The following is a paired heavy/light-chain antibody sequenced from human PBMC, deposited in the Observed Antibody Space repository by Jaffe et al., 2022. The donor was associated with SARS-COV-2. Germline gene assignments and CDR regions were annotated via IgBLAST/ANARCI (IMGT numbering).Light chain of an antibody. V-gene: IGKV3-11*01. CDR1: QSISNY. CDR3: HQRSSWPPGA. CDR2: DAS. J-gene: IGKJ2*01. Sequence: EIVLTQSPATLSLSPGERATLSCRASQSISNYLAWYQQRPGQAPRLLIYDASNRASGIPARFSGHGSGTDFTLTISSLEPEDFAVYYCHQRSSWPPGAFGQGTKLEIK.
Heavy chain of an antibody. D-gene: IGHD2-2*02. V-gene: IGHV3-21*02. CDR2: ISGKTAYI. CDR3: ARQFCSDSSCYMGWMDP. J-gene: IGHJ5*02. Sequence: EARLVESGGGLVKAGGSLRLSCEASGFTFSDHNMNWVRQAPGKGLEWISYISGKTAYIYYADSVKGRFNVSRDNTKNLLYLEMTSLRAEDTAVYYCARQFCSDSSCYMGWMDPWGQGTLVTVSS. CDR1: GFTFSDHN.